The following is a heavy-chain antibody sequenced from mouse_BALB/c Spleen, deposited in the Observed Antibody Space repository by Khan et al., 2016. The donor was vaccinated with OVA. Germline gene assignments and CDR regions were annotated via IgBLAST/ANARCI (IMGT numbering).Heavy chain of an antibody. CDR3: ARNYDYDEGLAY. D-gene: IGHD2-4*01. CDR2: IWSGAST. CDR1: GFSLTNYG. V-gene: IGHV2-2*02. Sequence: QVQLKESGPGLVQPSQSLSITCTVSGFSLTNYGVHWVRQSPGKGLEWLGVIWSGASTDYNEAFISRLSISKDNSKSQVFFKMNSLQANDTAIYYCARNYDYDEGLAYWGQGTLVTVSA. J-gene: IGHJ3*01.